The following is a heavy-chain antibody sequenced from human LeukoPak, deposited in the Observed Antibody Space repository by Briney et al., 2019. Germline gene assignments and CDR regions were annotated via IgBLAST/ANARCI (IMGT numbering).Heavy chain of an antibody. J-gene: IGHJ5*02. D-gene: IGHD3-3*01. V-gene: IGHV1-2*02. CDR3: ARVNERITIFGVPINWFDP. CDR2: INPNSGGT. Sequence: ASVKVSCKASGYTFTGHYMHWVRQAPGQGLEWMGWINPNSGGTNYAQKFQGRVTMTRDTSISTAYMELSRLRSDDTAVYYCARVNERITIFGVPINWFDPWGQGTLVTVSS. CDR1: GYTFTGHY.